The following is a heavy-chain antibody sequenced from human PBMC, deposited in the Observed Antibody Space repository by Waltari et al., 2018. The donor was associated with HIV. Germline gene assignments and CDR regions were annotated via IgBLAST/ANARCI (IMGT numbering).Heavy chain of an antibody. Sequence: QVQLVQSGAEVKKPGASVKVSCKASGYTFTSYAMLWVRPAPGQRLEWMGWINAGNGNTKYSQKFQGRVTITRDTSASTAYMELSSLRSEDTAVYYCARDYLPHTVPVRWYNWFDPWGQGTLVTVSS. CDR3: ARDYLPHTVPVRWYNWFDP. J-gene: IGHJ5*02. D-gene: IGHD3-10*01. CDR2: INAGNGNT. V-gene: IGHV1-3*01. CDR1: GYTFTSYA.